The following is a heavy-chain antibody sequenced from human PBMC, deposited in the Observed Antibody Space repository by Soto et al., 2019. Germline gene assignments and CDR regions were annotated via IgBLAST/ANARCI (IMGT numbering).Heavy chain of an antibody. V-gene: IGHV3-11*01. CDR2: MSSSGSTI. D-gene: IGHD3-10*01. Sequence: QVQLVESGGGVVKPGGSLRLSCVASGFTFSDYYMNWIRQAPGKGLEWVTYMSSSGSTIYYADSVKGRFTISRDNAKNSQYLKLNSLSAEDTAVYYCARLGDITMVRGRAFDIWGQGTMVTVSS. J-gene: IGHJ3*02. CDR1: GFTFSDYY. CDR3: ARLGDITMVRGRAFDI.